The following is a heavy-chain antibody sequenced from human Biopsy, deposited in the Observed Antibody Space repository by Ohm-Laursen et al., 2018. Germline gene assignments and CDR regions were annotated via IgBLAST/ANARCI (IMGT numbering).Heavy chain of an antibody. CDR3: VGGQRGPPIGVTVPGDAFDL. V-gene: IGHV1-69*01. D-gene: IGHD2/OR15-2a*01. CDR2: RIPYFNTI. CDR1: GVTFDTYA. Sequence: SSVKVSCNASGVTFDTYAFGWVRQAPGQGLEWMGGRIPYFNTIYYARNFQDRAVITADRSARTTDMQLSGLRPDDTAVYYCVGGQRGPPIGVTVPGDAFDLWGPGTTVTVSP. J-gene: IGHJ3*01.